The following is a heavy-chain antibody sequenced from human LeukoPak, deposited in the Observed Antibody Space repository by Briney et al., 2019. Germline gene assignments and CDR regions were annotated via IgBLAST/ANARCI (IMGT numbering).Heavy chain of an antibody. D-gene: IGHD2-21*01. Sequence: PSETLSLTCTVSGGSISSSSYYWGWIRQPPGKGLEWIGCIYYSGSTYYNPSLKSRVTISVDTSKNQFSLKLSSVTAADTAVYYCARLLGSHINYFDPWGQGTLVTVSS. J-gene: IGHJ5*02. CDR2: IYYSGST. CDR3: ARLLGSHINYFDP. V-gene: IGHV4-39*01. CDR1: GGSISSSSYY.